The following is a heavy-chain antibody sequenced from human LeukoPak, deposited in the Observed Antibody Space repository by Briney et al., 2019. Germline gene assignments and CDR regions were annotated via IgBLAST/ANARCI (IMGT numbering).Heavy chain of an antibody. V-gene: IGHV3-74*01. CDR1: GFTFSSYW. CDR3: ARVNDDYGDPDWYFDL. J-gene: IGHJ2*01. CDR2: IKSDGSST. D-gene: IGHD4-17*01. Sequence: GGSLRLSCAASGFTFSSYWMHWVRQAPGKGLVWVSRIKSDGSSTTYADSVKGRFTISRDNAKNTLYLQMNSLRAEDTAVYYCARVNDDYGDPDWYFDLWGRGTLVTVSS.